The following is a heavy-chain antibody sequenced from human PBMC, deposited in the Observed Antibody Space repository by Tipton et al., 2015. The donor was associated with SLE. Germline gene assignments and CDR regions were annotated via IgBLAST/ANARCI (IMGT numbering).Heavy chain of an antibody. J-gene: IGHJ6*02. D-gene: IGHD3-3*01. CDR1: GFTFSDYY. Sequence: GSLRLSCAASGFTFSDYYMSWIRQAPGKGLEWVSYISSSSSYTNYADSVKGRFTISRDNAKNSLYLQMNSLRAEDTAVYYCARDPHYDFWSGYPLFYGMDVWGQGTTVTVSS. CDR3: ARDPHYDFWSGYPLFYGMDV. CDR2: ISSSSSYT. V-gene: IGHV3-11*06.